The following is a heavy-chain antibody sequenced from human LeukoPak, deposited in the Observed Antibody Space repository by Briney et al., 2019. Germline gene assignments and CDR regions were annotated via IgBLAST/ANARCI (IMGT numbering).Heavy chain of an antibody. CDR2: IYHSGST. Sequence: PSETLSLTCAVSGGSISSSNWWSWVRQPPGKGLEWSGEIYHSGSTNYNPSLKSRVTISVDKSKNQFSLKLSSVTAADTAVYYCARVRLADYYDSSGYSGGPYFDYWGQGTLVTVSS. D-gene: IGHD3-22*01. J-gene: IGHJ4*02. CDR1: GGSISSSNW. CDR3: ARVRLADYYDSSGYSGGPYFDY. V-gene: IGHV4-4*02.